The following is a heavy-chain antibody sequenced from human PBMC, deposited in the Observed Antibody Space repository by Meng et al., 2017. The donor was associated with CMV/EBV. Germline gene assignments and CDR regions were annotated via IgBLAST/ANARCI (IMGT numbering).Heavy chain of an antibody. V-gene: IGHV3-7*01. CDR3: ARNAPIQIITIFGVVTPEYFQH. D-gene: IGHD3-3*01. CDR2: IEQDGSEK. Sequence: GGSLRLSCAASGFTFSSYWMSWVRQAPGKGLEWVANIEQDGSEKYYVDSVKGRFTISRDNAKNSLYLQMNSLRAEDTAVYYCARNAPIQIITIFGVVTPEYFQHWGQGTLVTVSS. J-gene: IGHJ1*01. CDR1: GFTFSSYW.